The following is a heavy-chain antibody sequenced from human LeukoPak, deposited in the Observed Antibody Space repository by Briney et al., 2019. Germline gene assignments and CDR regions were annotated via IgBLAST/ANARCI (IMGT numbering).Heavy chain of an antibody. J-gene: IGHJ4*02. Sequence: GGSLRLSCAASRFTFDDYAMHWVRQAPGKGLEWVSGISWNSGSIGYADSVKGRFTISRDNAKTSLYLQMNSLRAEDTALYYCAKDFRGAGYYYFDYWGQGTLVTVSS. CDR2: ISWNSGSI. V-gene: IGHV3-9*01. CDR3: AKDFRGAGYYYFDY. CDR1: RFTFDDYA. D-gene: IGHD3-10*01.